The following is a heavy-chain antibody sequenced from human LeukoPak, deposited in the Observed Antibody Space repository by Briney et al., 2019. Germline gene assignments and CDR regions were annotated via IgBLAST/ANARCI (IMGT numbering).Heavy chain of an antibody. CDR3: ARDPREDQLLEDDYYYYMDD. Sequence: SVKVSCKASGGTFTSYTISWVRQAPGQGLEWMGRIIPILGAANSAQKFQGRVRITTDKATSKAYMQLSSLRSEGAAVYYCARDPREDQLLEDDYYYYMDDWGKGTPVTVSS. V-gene: IGHV1-69*08. CDR1: GGTFTSYT. D-gene: IGHD2-2*01. CDR2: IIPILGAA. J-gene: IGHJ6*03.